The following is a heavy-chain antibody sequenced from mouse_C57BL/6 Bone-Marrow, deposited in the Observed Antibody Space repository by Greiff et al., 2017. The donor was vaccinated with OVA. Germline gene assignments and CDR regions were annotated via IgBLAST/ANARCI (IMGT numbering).Heavy chain of an antibody. CDR1: GYTFTSYW. D-gene: IGHD2-1*01. Sequence: LVESGAELAKPGASVKLSCKASGYTFTSYWMHWVKQRPGQGLEWIGYINPSSGYTKYNQKFKDKATLTADKSSSTAYMQLSSLTYEDSAVYYCARGYYGNYDYFDYWGQGTTLTVSS. CDR2: INPSSGYT. V-gene: IGHV1-7*01. J-gene: IGHJ2*01. CDR3: ARGYYGNYDYFDY.